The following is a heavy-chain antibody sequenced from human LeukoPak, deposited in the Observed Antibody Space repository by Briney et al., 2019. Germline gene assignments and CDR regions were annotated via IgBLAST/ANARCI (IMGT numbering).Heavy chain of an antibody. V-gene: IGHV3-21*01. CDR2: ISSSSSYI. J-gene: IGHJ4*02. D-gene: IGHD3-22*01. Sequence: LGGSLRLSCAASGFTFSSYSMNWVRQAPGKGLEWVSSISSSSSYIYYADSVKGRFTISRDNAKNSLYLQMNSLRAEGTAVYYCARDSSGYYSYFDYWGQGTLVTVSS. CDR1: GFTFSSYS. CDR3: ARDSSGYYSYFDY.